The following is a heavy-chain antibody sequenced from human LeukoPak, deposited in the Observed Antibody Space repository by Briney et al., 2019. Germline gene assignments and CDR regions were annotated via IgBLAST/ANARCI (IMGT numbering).Heavy chain of an antibody. Sequence: ASVKVSCKASGYTFTSYYMHWVRQAPGQGLEWMGIINPRGGSTSYAQKFQGRVTMTRDTSTSTVYMELSSLRSEDTAVYYCARVDYYDSSGYWGGFDPWGQGTLVTVSS. J-gene: IGHJ5*02. D-gene: IGHD3-22*01. V-gene: IGHV1-46*01. CDR2: INPRGGST. CDR3: ARVDYYDSSGYWGGFDP. CDR1: GYTFTSYY.